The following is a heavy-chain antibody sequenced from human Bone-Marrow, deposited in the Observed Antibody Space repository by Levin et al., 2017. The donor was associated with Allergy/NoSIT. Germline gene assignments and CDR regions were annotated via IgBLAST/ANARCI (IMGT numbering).Heavy chain of an antibody. CDR2: IFYGGST. CDR1: GGSISSSSYY. V-gene: IGHV4-39*07. Sequence: SETLSLTCTVSGGSISSSSYYWGWIRQPPGKGLEFLGSIFYGGSTYYNPSLKSRVTISVDTSKNQFSLRLTSVTAADTAVYYCARDGWQSGTYLDYWGQGTLVTVSS. J-gene: IGHJ4*02. CDR3: ARDGWQSGTYLDY. D-gene: IGHD1-26*01.